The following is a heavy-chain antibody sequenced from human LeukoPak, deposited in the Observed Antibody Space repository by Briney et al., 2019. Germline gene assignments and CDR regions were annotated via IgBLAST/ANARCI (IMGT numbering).Heavy chain of an antibody. CDR2: ISGSGGST. J-gene: IGHJ4*02. Sequence: GGSLRLSCAASGFTFSSYAMSWVRQAPGKGLEWVSAISGSGGSTYYADSVKGRFTISRDNSKNTLYLQMNSLRAEDTAVYCCAKSGLRYFDWSGGYFDYWGQGTLVTVSS. D-gene: IGHD3-9*01. V-gene: IGHV3-23*01. CDR1: GFTFSSYA. CDR3: AKSGLRYFDWSGGYFDY.